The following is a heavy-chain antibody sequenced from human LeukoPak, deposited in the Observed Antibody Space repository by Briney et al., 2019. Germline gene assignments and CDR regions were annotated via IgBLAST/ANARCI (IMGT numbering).Heavy chain of an antibody. D-gene: IGHD6-19*01. V-gene: IGHV3-48*01. CDR3: ARSIAVAGTPPLY. Sequence: XWVSYISSSSSTIYYADSVKGRFTISRDNAKNSLYLQMNSLRAEDTALYYCARSIAVAGTPPLYWGQGTLVTVSS. CDR2: ISSSSSTI. J-gene: IGHJ4*02.